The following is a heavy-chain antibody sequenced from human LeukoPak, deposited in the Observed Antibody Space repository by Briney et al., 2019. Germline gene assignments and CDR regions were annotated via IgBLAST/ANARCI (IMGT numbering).Heavy chain of an antibody. CDR2: ISGSGGST. CDR1: GFTFSSYA. V-gene: IGHV3-23*01. Sequence: PGGSLRLSCAASGFTFSSYAMSWVRQAPGKGLEWVSGISGSGGSTHYAVSVKDRFTISRDNSKNTLYLQMNSLRAEDTAVYYCAKETVVVVAATSDAFDIWGQGTMVTVSS. J-gene: IGHJ3*02. D-gene: IGHD2-15*01. CDR3: AKETVVVVAATSDAFDI.